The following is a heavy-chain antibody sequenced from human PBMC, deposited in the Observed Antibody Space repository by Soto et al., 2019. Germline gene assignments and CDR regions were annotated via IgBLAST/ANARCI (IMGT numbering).Heavy chain of an antibody. Sequence: GSLRLSCAAAVFTFSSYAMNWVRQAPGGGLEWISSSSGSGGRTYYADTGKGRFTISRDNTQNTLYLQMDSLKVEDTAVYYCAKRGPGGIVVVVSATTGDFDYWGQGTLVTVSS. V-gene: IGHV3-23*01. D-gene: IGHD2-15*01. CDR1: VFTFSSYA. CDR2: SSGSGGRT. J-gene: IGHJ4*02. CDR3: AKRGPGGIVVVVSATTGDFDY.